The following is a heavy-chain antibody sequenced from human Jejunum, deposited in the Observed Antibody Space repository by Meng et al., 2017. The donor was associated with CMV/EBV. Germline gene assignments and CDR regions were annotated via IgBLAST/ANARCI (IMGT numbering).Heavy chain of an antibody. J-gene: IGHJ4*02. CDR2: IIPVLNIV. CDR3: ARVPQQLVRGYFDY. D-gene: IGHD6-13*01. V-gene: IGHV1-69*10. CDR1: SLTFSTYS. Sequence: SSLTFSTYSINWVRQAPGQGLEWMGGIIPVLNIVSYAQKFRSRITITADKSTTTTYLELTTLRSDDTAVYFCARVPQQLVRGYFDYWGQGTVVTVSS.